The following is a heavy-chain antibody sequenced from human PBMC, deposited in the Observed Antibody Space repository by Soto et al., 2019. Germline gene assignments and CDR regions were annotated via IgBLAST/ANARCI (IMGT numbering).Heavy chain of an antibody. CDR3: ARPYSNRWSIFYGLDV. V-gene: IGHV3-48*02. D-gene: IGHD6-13*01. J-gene: IGHJ6*02. CDR1: GFTFSTYS. Sequence: EVQLVESGGRLVQPGGSLRLSCAASGFTFSTYSMNWVRQAPGKGLEWISYISSSSDIIYYADSVKGRFTISRDNAKNSLSRQMNSLRDEDTAVYYCARPYSNRWSIFYGLDVWGQGTTVTVSS. CDR2: ISSSSDII.